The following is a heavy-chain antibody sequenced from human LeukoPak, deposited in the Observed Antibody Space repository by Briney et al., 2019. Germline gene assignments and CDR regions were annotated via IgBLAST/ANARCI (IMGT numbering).Heavy chain of an antibody. CDR3: AGPLTPFYSGHDSVLLS. J-gene: IGHJ5*02. V-gene: IGHV1-8*01. Sequence: GASVKVSCKASGYTFTSYDINWVRQATGQELEWMGWMNPSSGNTGYAQKFQGRVTMTRNTSISTAYMELSSLRSEDTAVYYCAGPLTPFYSGHDSVLLSWGQGTLVTVSS. CDR1: GYTFTSYD. D-gene: IGHD5-12*01. CDR2: MNPSSGNT.